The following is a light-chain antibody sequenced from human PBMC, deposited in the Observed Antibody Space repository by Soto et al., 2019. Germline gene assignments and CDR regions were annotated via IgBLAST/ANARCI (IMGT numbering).Light chain of an antibody. CDR2: EVS. CDR3: SSSTTTSTLV. J-gene: IGLJ1*01. CDR1: SSDVGGYNY. Sequence: QSALTQPASVSGSPGQSIAISCTGTSSDVGGYNYVSWYQQHPGKAPNLMLYEVSNRPSGVSSRFSGSKSGSTASLTISGLQAEDEGDYYCSSSTTTSTLVFGTGTKLTVL. V-gene: IGLV2-14*01.